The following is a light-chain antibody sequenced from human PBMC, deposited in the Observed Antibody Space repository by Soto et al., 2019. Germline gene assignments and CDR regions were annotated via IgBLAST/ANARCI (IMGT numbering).Light chain of an antibody. CDR1: QSLLHSGGKTS. J-gene: IGKJ4*01. Sequence: DSVMTETALSLVVTPGQPASIFCKSSQSLLHSGGKTSLYWYLQKPGQPPQLLIYEASKRFSGVPDRFSGSGSGTDFTLKISRVEAEDVGIDYCMQTIELTPTFGGGTKVDIK. V-gene: IGKV2D-29*01. CDR2: EAS. CDR3: MQTIELTPT.